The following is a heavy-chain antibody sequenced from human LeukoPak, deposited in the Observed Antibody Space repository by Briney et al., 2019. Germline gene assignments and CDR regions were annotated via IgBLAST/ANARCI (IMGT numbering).Heavy chain of an antibody. J-gene: IGHJ3*02. CDR1: GGSISSSNW. Sequence: KTSETLSLTCAVSGGSISSSNWWSWVRQPPGKGLEWIGEIYHSGSTNYNPSLKSRVTISVDKSKNQFSLKLSSVTAADTAVYYCARDPGGYSGYGLGVAFDIWGQGTMVTVSS. V-gene: IGHV4-4*02. CDR3: ARDPGGYSGYGLGVAFDI. CDR2: IYHSGST. D-gene: IGHD5-12*01.